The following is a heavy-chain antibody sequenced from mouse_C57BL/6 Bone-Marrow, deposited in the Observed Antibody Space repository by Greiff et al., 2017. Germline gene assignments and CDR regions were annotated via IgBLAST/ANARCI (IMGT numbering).Heavy chain of an antibody. V-gene: IGHV1-78*01. CDR1: GYTFTDHT. Sequence: QVQLQQSDAELVKPGASVKISCKVSGYTFTDHTIHWMKQRPEQGLEWIGYIYPRDGSTKYNEKFKGKATLTADKSSSTAYMQLNSLTSEDSAVYCCAIIYYDYSYYFDYWGQGTTLTVSS. J-gene: IGHJ2*01. D-gene: IGHD2-4*01. CDR2: IYPRDGST. CDR3: AIIYYDYSYYFDY.